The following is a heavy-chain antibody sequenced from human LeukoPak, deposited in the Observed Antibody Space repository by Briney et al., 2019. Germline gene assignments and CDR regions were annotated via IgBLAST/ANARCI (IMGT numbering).Heavy chain of an antibody. V-gene: IGHV4-61*02. D-gene: IGHD4-23*01. J-gene: IGHJ4*02. CDR2: IYTSGTT. CDR3: ARVKIMGTPYFDY. CDR1: GDSISSGNFY. Sequence: SETLSLTCTVSGDSISSGNFYWSWIRQPAGKGLEWIGCIYTSGTTNYNPSLKSRVTISVDTSKNQFSLNLSSVTAADTAVYYCARVKIMGTPYFDYWGQGTLVTVSS.